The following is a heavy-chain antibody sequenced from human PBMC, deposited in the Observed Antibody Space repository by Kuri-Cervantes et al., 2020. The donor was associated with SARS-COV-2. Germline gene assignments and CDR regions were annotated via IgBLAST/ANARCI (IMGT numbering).Heavy chain of an antibody. CDR1: GFTFSSYS. J-gene: IGHJ4*02. CDR3: AKARYRSFSNSISDY. CDR2: ISSSSTI. Sequence: GGSLRLSCAASGFTFSSYSMNWVRQAPGKGLEWVSYISSSSTIYYADSVKGRFTISRDNAKNSLYLQMNSLRAEDTAVYYCAKARYRSFSNSISDYWGQGTLVTVSS. V-gene: IGHV3-48*01. D-gene: IGHD3-3*02.